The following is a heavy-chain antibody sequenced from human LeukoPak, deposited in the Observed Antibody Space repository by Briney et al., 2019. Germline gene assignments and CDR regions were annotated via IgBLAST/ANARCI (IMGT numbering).Heavy chain of an antibody. CDR1: GGSISSGDYY. D-gene: IGHD4-17*01. CDR3: AGDYGDLLTGIRFDT. J-gene: IGHJ5*02. CDR2: IYYSGST. Sequence: PSETLSLTCTVSGGSISSGDYYWSWIRQPPGKGLEWVGYIYYSGSTYYNPSLKSRVTISIQTSKNQFSLKLTSVTAADTAVYYCAGDYGDLLTGIRFDTWGQGTLVTVSS. V-gene: IGHV4-30-4*01.